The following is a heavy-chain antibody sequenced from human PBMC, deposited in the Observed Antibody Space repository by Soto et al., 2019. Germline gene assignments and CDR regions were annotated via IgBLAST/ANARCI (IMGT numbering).Heavy chain of an antibody. Sequence: QVQLVESGGGVVQPGTSLRLSCVGSGFTFRSFVIHWVRQAPGKGLEWVALTSYDGSNKYYDDSVKGRFTISRDNSRNTVDLQMDSVRLEDTALYYCARWGTSGGLDVWGQGTLVSVSS. V-gene: IGHV3-30*19. J-gene: IGHJ4*02. D-gene: IGHD3-16*01. CDR3: ARWGTSGGLDV. CDR2: TSYDGSNK. CDR1: GFTFRSFV.